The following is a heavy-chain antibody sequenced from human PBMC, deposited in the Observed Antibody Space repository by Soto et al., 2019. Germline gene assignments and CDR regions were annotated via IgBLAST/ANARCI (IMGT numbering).Heavy chain of an antibody. CDR3: ARDPSVGGTPFDRYFDL. D-gene: IGHD6-19*01. Sequence: EVQLVESGGGLVKPGGSLRLSCSVSGFTFSNYSMNWVRQAPGKGLEWVSSISSSSIYIYYADSMKGRFTISRDDARNSLYMQMDSLRADETAVYYCARDPSVGGTPFDRYFDLWGRGTLVTVSS. V-gene: IGHV3-21*02. CDR1: GFTFSNYS. J-gene: IGHJ2*01. CDR2: ISSSSIYI.